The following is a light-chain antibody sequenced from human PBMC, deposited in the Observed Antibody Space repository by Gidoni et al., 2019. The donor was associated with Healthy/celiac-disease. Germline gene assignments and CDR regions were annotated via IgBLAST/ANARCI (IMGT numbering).Light chain of an antibody. J-gene: IGKJ1*01. V-gene: IGKV3-20*01. CDR1: QSVGSSY. CDR2: GAS. CDR3: QQYGTSPWT. Sequence: EIVLTQSPGTLSLSPGERATLSCRASQSVGSSYLAWYQQKPGQAPRLLIYGASSRATGIPDRLRDSGSGTDFTLTISRLEPEDFAVYYCQQYGTSPWTFXQXTKVEIK.